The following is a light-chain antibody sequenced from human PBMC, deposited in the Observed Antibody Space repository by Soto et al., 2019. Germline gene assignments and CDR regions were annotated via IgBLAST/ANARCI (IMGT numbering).Light chain of an antibody. J-gene: IGKJ2*01. Sequence: DIQMTQSPSTLSTSIGDRVTITCRASHNVINWLAWYQQKPGKAPKVLIYEASSLESGVPSRFSGSGSGTEFTLTISSLQPDDFATYYCQQYNLYPFTFGQGTKLE. V-gene: IGKV1-5*03. CDR2: EAS. CDR3: QQYNLYPFT. CDR1: HNVINW.